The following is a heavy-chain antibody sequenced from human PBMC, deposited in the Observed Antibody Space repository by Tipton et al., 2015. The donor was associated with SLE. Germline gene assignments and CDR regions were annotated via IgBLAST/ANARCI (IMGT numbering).Heavy chain of an antibody. J-gene: IGHJ4*02. V-gene: IGHV3-23*01. CDR2: ISGSGGST. CDR3: ARDEFRGTLGYFDY. D-gene: IGHD7-27*01. Sequence: SLRLSCAASGFTFSSYAMSWVRQAPWKGLEWVSTISGSGGSTYYADYVKGRFTISRDNSKNTQYLQMNSLRAEDTAVYYCARDEFRGTLGYFDYWGQGTLVTVSS. CDR1: GFTFSSYA.